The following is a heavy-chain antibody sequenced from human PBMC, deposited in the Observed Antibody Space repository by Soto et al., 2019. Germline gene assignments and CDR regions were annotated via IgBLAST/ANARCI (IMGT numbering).Heavy chain of an antibody. V-gene: IGHV3-33*01. D-gene: IGHD6-19*01. CDR1: GFTFSSYG. Sequence: QVQLVESGGGVVQPGRSLRLSCAASGFTFSSYGIPWVRQAPGKGLEWVAVIWYDGSNKYYADSVKGRFTISRDNSMTTLHLQMNRLRAEDTAVYYCARDRHSSGWYDLDYWGQGTLVTVSS. CDR2: IWYDGSNK. CDR3: ARDRHSSGWYDLDY. J-gene: IGHJ4*02.